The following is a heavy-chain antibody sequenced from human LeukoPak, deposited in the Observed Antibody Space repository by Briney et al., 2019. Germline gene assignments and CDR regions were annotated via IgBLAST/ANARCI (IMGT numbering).Heavy chain of an antibody. CDR3: ARQSWVGYDSSGYYYV. CDR2: INHSGST. V-gene: IGHV4-34*01. J-gene: IGHJ4*02. Sequence: ASETLSLTCAVYGGSFSGYYWSWIRQPPGKGLEWIGEINHSGSTNYNPSLKSRVTISVDTSKNQFSLKLSSVTAADTAVYYCARQSWVGYDSSGYYYVWGQGTLVTVSS. CDR1: GGSFSGYY. D-gene: IGHD3-22*01.